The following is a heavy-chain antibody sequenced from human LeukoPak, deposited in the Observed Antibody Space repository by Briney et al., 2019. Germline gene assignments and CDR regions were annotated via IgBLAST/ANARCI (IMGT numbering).Heavy chain of an antibody. V-gene: IGHV3-7*01. D-gene: IGHD3-22*01. CDR2: INQDGSER. CDR3: ARYTMMESYYYGLAV. CDR1: GFTFSSFW. J-gene: IGHJ6*02. Sequence: GGSLRLSCAASGFTFSSFWMGWVRQAPGKGLEWVANINQDGSERNYVDSVKGRFTISRDNARNSLYLQMNSLRAEDTAVYFCARYTMMESYYYGLAVWGQGTTVTVSS.